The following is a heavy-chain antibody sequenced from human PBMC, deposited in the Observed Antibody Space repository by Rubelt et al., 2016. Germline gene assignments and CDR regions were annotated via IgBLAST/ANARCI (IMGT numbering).Heavy chain of an antibody. D-gene: IGHD4-17*01. V-gene: IGHV3-7*01. CDR3: ARSHPRYGSFDY. CDR2: IKQDGSEK. CDR1: GFTFSDYY. Sequence: EVQLLESGGGLVKPGGSLRLSCAASGFTFSDYYMRWIRQAPGKGLEWVANIKQDGSEKYYVDSVKGRFTISRDNAKNSLYLQMNSLRAEDTAVYYCARSHPRYGSFDYWGQGTLVTVSS. J-gene: IGHJ4*02.